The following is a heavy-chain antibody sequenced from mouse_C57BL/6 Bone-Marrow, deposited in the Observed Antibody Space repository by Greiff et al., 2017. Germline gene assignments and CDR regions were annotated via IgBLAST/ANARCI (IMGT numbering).Heavy chain of an antibody. D-gene: IGHD2-5*01. CDR2: IDPSDSYT. V-gene: IGHV1-69*01. Sequence: QVQLQQPGAELVMPGASVKLSCKASGYTFTSYWMHWVKQRPGQGLEWIGEIDPSDSYTNYNQKFKGKSTLTVDKSSSTAYMQLSSLTSEDSAVYYCASAYYSKGFAYWGQGTLVTVSA. J-gene: IGHJ3*01. CDR3: ASAYYSKGFAY. CDR1: GYTFTSYW.